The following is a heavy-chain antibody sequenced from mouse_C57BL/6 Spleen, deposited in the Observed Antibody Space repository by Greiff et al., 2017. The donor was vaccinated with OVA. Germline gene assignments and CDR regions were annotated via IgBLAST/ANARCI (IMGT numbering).Heavy chain of an antibody. CDR2: IYWDDDK. CDR3: ARRATAQATFDY. D-gene: IGHD3-2*02. CDR1: GFSLSTSGMG. J-gene: IGHJ2*01. Sequence: QVTLKESGPGILQSSQTLSLTCSFSGFSLSTSGMGVSWIRQPSGKGLEWLAHIYWDDDKRYNTSLKSRLTISKDTSRNQVFLKLTSVDTADTATYYCARRATAQATFDYWGQGTTLTVSS. V-gene: IGHV8-12*01.